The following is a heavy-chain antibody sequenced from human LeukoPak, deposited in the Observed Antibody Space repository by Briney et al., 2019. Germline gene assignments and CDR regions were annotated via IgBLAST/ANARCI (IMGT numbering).Heavy chain of an antibody. Sequence: SETLSLTCTVSGGSISSYYWSWIRQPPGKGLEWIGYIYYTGSTNYSPSLKSRVTISVDTSKNQFSLKLSSVTAADTAVYYCTRRDSFYDTSGLDYWGQATLVTVSS. CDR2: IYYTGST. J-gene: IGHJ4*02. CDR3: TRRDSFYDTSGLDY. CDR1: GGSISSYY. D-gene: IGHD3-22*01. V-gene: IGHV4-59*08.